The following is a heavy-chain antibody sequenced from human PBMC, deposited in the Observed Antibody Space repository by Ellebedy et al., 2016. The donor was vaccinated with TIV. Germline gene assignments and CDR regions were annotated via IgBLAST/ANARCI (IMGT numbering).Heavy chain of an antibody. Sequence: MPGGSLRLSCAASGFTFSSYAMRWVRQAPGKGMELLGELKPNGSTTYNPSLNGRVTLSVDTSRNQIPLRMTSVTAADSALYYCTSHGYNYAPLLYYFQNWGQGSLVTVSS. J-gene: IGHJ4*02. CDR2: LKPNGST. CDR1: GFTFSSYA. CDR3: TSHGYNYAPLLYYFQN. D-gene: IGHD5-18*01. V-gene: IGHV4-34*01.